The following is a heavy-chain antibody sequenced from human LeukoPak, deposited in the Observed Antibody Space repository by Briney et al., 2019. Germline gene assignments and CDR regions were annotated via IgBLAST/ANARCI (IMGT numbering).Heavy chain of an antibody. V-gene: IGHV3-30*09. CDR2: LSYDESKR. CDR3: ARDSSGFFYSLDH. D-gene: IGHD3-22*01. Sequence: GGSLRLSCSASGFTFSSNAMHWVRQTPGKGLESVAFLSYDESKRDYADSVKGRAAISRDDSKKTLYLQIDSLRVEDTAMYFCARDSSGFFYSLDHWGHGTLVIVSS. J-gene: IGHJ4*01. CDR1: GFTFSSNA.